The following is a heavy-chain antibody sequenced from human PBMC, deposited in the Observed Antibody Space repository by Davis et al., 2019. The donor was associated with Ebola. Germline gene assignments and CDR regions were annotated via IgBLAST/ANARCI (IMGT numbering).Heavy chain of an antibody. D-gene: IGHD5-18*01. V-gene: IGHV1-69*13. CDR1: GGTFSSYA. Sequence: SVKVSCKASGGTFSSYAISWVRQAPGQGLEWMGGIIPIFGTANYAQKFQGRVTITADESTSTAYMELSSLRSEDTAVYYCARAAMVTRVYYYGMDVWGQGTTVTVSS. CDR3: ARAAMVTRVYYYGMDV. CDR2: IIPIFGTA. J-gene: IGHJ6*02.